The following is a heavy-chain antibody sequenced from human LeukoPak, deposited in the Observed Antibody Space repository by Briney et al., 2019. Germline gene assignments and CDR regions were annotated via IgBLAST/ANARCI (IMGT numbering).Heavy chain of an antibody. CDR3: AKDNRGYFDF. CDR2: ISYNGRNN. V-gene: IGHV3-30*18. CDR1: GFTFYSYG. Sequence: PGGSLRLSCAASGFTFYSYGMHWVRQAPGKGLEWGALISYNGRNNYYADSVKGRFTTSRDNSKNTLYLQVSSLRTEDTAVYFCAKDNRGYFDFWGQGTLVTVSS. D-gene: IGHD3-16*01. J-gene: IGHJ4*02.